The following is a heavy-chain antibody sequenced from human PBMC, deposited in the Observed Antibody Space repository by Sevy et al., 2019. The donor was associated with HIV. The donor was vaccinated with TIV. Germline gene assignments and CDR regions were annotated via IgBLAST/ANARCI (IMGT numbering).Heavy chain of an antibody. CDR3: ARGAVVIGTTATPVLDF. D-gene: IGHD2-2*01. Sequence: SETLSLTCSVSDDSINSYYWSWIRQPPGKGLEWIGYIYNNIGSTSYNPSLTSRVTISVDTSKNQFSLNLTSVTAADTAVYYCARGAVVIGTTATPVLDFWGLGSLVTVSS. J-gene: IGHJ4*02. V-gene: IGHV4-59*08. CDR1: DDSINSYY. CDR2: IYNNIGST.